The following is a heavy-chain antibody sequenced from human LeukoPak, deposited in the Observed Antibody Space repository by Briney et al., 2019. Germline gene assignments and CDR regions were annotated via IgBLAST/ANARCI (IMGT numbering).Heavy chain of an antibody. CDR3: ARVYNWDVGRDFDY. J-gene: IGHJ4*02. Sequence: ASVKVSFNASGYTFTGYYMHWVRQAPGQGLEWRGEINPNSGCTNYAQKFQGSVTLTRDTSISTAYMKLSRLKSADTAVYYCARVYNWDVGRDFDYWGQGTLVTVSS. CDR2: INPNSGCT. CDR1: GYTFTGYY. D-gene: IGHD1-1*01. V-gene: IGHV1-2*02.